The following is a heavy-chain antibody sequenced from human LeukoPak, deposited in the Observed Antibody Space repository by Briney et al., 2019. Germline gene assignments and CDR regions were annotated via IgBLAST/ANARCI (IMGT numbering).Heavy chain of an antibody. V-gene: IGHV5-10-1*01. CDR3: AIYYGSGSSFDY. J-gene: IGHJ4*02. Sequence: GESLRISCKGSGYSFTSYWISWVRQMPGKGLEWMGRIDPSDSYTNYSPPFQGHVTISADKSISTAYLQWSSLKASDTAKYYCAIYYGSGSSFDYWGQGTLVTVSS. CDR1: GYSFTSYW. CDR2: IDPSDSYT. D-gene: IGHD3-10*01.